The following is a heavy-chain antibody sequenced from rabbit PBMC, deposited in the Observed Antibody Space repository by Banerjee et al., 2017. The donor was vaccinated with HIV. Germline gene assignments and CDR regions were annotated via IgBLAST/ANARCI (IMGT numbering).Heavy chain of an antibody. Sequence: QLKESGGGLVQPGGSLKLSCKASGFTLSSYYMNWVRQAPGKGLEWIGYIDPVFGITYYANWVNGRFSISRENAQNTVFLQMTSLTAADTATYFCARNYVNAFDPWGQGTLVTVS. V-gene: IGHV1S7*01. CDR2: IDPVFGIT. J-gene: IGHJ2*01. CDR3: ARNYVNAFDP. CDR1: GFTLSSYY. D-gene: IGHD1-1*01.